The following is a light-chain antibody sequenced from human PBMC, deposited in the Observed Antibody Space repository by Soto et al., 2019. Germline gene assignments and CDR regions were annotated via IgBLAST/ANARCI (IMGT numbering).Light chain of an antibody. V-gene: IGLV1-47*01. Sequence: QSVLTQPPSASGTPGQRVTISCSGSSSNIESNYVYWYQQLPGTAPKLLIYRNNQRPSGVPDRFSGSQSGTSASLAISGLRSEDEADYYCAAWDGSLSGVVFGGGTKLTVL. CDR1: SSNIESNY. J-gene: IGLJ2*01. CDR3: AAWDGSLSGVV. CDR2: RNN.